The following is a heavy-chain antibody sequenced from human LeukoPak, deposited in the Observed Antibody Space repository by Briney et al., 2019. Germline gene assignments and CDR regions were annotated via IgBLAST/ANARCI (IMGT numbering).Heavy chain of an antibody. D-gene: IGHD3-22*01. CDR1: GGSISSGGYY. V-gene: IGHV4-31*03. CDR3: ARDKSCDSSGYYFDY. J-gene: IGHJ4*02. Sequence: SETLSLTCTVSGGSISSGGYYWSWIRQHPGKGLEWIGYIYYSGSTYYNPSLKSRVTISVDTSKNQFSLKLSSVTAADTAVYYCARDKSCDSSGYYFDYWGQGTLVTVSS. CDR2: IYYSGST.